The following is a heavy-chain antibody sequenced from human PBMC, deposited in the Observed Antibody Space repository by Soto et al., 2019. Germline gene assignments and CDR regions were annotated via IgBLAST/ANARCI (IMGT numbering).Heavy chain of an antibody. CDR1: DGSIANSNW. Sequence: PSETLSLTCAVSDGSIANSNWWSWVRQPPGKGLEWIGEIYHTGSSSYNPSLKSRATISLDKSKSRLSLRLTSVTAADTAVYYCARSRIAVAGLYYNYGMDVWGQGTTVTVSS. CDR2: IYHTGSS. D-gene: IGHD6-19*01. J-gene: IGHJ6*02. CDR3: ARSRIAVAGLYYNYGMDV. V-gene: IGHV4-4*02.